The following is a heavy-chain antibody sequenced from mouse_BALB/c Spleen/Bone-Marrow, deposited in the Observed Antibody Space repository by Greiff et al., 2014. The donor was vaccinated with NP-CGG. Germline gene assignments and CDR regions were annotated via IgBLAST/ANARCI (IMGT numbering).Heavy chain of an antibody. V-gene: IGHV2-9*02. CDR1: GFSLTSYG. CDR2: IWADGST. CDR3: ARITTATGAMDY. D-gene: IGHD1-2*01. J-gene: IGHJ4*01. Sequence: VKVEESGPGQVAPSQSLSITCTVSGFSLTSYGVHWVRQPPGKGLEWLGVIWADGSTNYNSALMSRLSIRKDNSKSQVFLKMNSLQTDDTAMYYCARITTATGAMDYWGQGTSVTVSS.